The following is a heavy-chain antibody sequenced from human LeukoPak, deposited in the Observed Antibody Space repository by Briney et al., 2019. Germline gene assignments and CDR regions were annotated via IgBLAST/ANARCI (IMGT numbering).Heavy chain of an antibody. CDR3: ARDRRDYGDPDAFDI. CDR2: TYYRSKWYN. CDR1: GDSISSNSAA. J-gene: IGHJ3*02. Sequence: SQTLSLTCAISGDSISSNSAAWNWIRQSPSRGLEWLGRTYYRSKWYNDYALFVKIRITINPDTFKNQFSLQLNSVTPEDTAVYYCARDRRDYGDPDAFDIWGQGTMVTVSS. V-gene: IGHV6-1*01. D-gene: IGHD4-17*01.